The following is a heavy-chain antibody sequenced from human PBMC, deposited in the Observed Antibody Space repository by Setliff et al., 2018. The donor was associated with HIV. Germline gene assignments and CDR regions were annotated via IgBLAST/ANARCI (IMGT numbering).Heavy chain of an antibody. CDR2: IIPMHGIP. V-gene: IGHV1-69*10. Sequence: GASVKVSCKASGGTFSSYAISWVRQAPGQGLEWMGVIIPMHGIPNSAQKFQGRVTITTDESTSTAYMELSSLRPEDTAVYYCVRLTADRTNYYYYMDVWGKGTTVTVSS. CDR3: VRLTADRTNYYYYMDV. D-gene: IGHD2-8*01. CDR1: GGTFSSYA. J-gene: IGHJ6*03.